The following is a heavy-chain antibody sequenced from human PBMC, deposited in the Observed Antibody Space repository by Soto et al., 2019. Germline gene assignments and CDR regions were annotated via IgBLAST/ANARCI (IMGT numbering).Heavy chain of an antibody. CDR3: AREGGSSTYYPLELDY. V-gene: IGHV1-18*04. Sequence: QVQLVQSGAEVKRPGASVKVSCRASGYIFNHYGINWVRQAPGQGLEWVGWIAPFNGTTNSLQTLQDKISMTRDSSARTAYLEVGSPTSADTGVYFCAREGGSSTYYPLELDYWGQGTLVTVSS. CDR1: GYIFNHYG. J-gene: IGHJ4*02. D-gene: IGHD2-2*01. CDR2: IAPFNGTT.